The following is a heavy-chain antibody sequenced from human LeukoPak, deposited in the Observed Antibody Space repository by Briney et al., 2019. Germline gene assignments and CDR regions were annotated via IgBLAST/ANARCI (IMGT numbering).Heavy chain of an antibody. CDR2: ISSTSSTM. J-gene: IGHJ4*02. CDR3: ARDGGYYYGSGSSPISTFDY. V-gene: IGHV3-48*01. CDR1: GFTFSSYS. D-gene: IGHD3-10*01. Sequence: GGSLRLSCAASGFTFSSYSMNWVRQAPGKGLEWVSYISSTSSTMYYADSVKGRFTISRDNAKNSLYLQMNSLRSDDTAVYYCARDGGYYYGSGSSPISTFDYWGQGTLVTVSS.